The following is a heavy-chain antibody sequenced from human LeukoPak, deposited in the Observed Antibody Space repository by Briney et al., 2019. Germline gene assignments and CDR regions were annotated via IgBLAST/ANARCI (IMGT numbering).Heavy chain of an antibody. CDR2: ISYDGSNK. D-gene: IGHD6-13*01. J-gene: IGHJ4*02. Sequence: GGSLRLSCAASGFTFSSYGMHWVRQAPGKGLEWVAVISYDGSNKYYADSVKGRFTISRDNSKNTPYLQMNSLRAEDTAVYYCANQIAAANPRDYWGQGTLVTVSS. V-gene: IGHV3-30*18. CDR1: GFTFSSYG. CDR3: ANQIAAANPRDY.